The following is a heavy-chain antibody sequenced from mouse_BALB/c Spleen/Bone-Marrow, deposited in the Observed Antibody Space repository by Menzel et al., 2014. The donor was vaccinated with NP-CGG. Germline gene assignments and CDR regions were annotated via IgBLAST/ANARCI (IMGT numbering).Heavy chain of an antibody. D-gene: IGHD2-3*01. Sequence: DVQLVESGGGLVKPGGSLKLSCAASGFTFSSYGMSWVRQTPEKRLEWVASISGGGSTYYPDNVKGRFTIPRDNARNILYLQMSGLRSEDTAMYYCARKGWLLFDYWGQGTSLTVSS. CDR1: GFTFSSYG. V-gene: IGHV5-6-5*01. J-gene: IGHJ2*02. CDR3: ARKGWLLFDY. CDR2: ISGGGST.